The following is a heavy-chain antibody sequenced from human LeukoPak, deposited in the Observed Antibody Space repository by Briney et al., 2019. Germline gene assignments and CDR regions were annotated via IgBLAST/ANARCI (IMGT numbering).Heavy chain of an antibody. CDR3: TRGAGWLIDY. D-gene: IGHD3-16*01. Sequence: SETLSLTCTVSDDSISDYYRGWIRQPPGKGLEWIGYFHNSGTSTYNPSLKSRVTISAGTSKNQFSLKLNSLTTADTAVYYCTRGAGWLIDYWGQGILVTVSS. CDR1: DDSISDYY. CDR2: FHNSGTS. V-gene: IGHV4-59*01. J-gene: IGHJ4*02.